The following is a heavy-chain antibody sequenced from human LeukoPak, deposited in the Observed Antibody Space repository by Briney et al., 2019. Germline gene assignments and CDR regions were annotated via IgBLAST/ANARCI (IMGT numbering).Heavy chain of an antibody. CDR3: ARGRYCSGGSCYGYYFDY. J-gene: IGHJ4*02. V-gene: IGHV4-4*02. CDR2: ILHTGPT. Sequence: SETLSLTCAVSGVSITDNWWSWVRQPPGKGLEWIGEILHTGPTNFNPSLKSRVTISVDTSKNQFSLKLSSVTAADTAVYYCARGRYCSGGSCYGYYFDYWGQGTLVTVSS. D-gene: IGHD2-15*01. CDR1: GVSITDNW.